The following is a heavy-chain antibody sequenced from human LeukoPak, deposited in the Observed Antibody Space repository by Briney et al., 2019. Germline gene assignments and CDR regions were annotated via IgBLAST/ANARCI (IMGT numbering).Heavy chain of an antibody. Sequence: GGSLRLSCAASGFTFSSYGIHWVRQAPGRGLEWVGVIPYDGSTKYYADSVKGRFTISRDNSENTLYLQMNSLRAEDTAAYYCAKGPERGCLDYWGQGTLVTVSS. V-gene: IGHV3-30*18. CDR1: GFTFSSYG. CDR3: AKGPERGCLDY. J-gene: IGHJ4*02. D-gene: IGHD1-14*01. CDR2: IPYDGSTK.